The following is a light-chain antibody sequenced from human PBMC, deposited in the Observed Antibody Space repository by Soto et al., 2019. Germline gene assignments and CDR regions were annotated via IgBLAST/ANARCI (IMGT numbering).Light chain of an antibody. Sequence: QSVLTQPASVSGSPGRSITISCTGTSSDVGGYNYVSWYQQHPGKAPKLMIYDVSNRPSGVSNRFSGSKSGNTASLTISGLQAEDEADYYCSSYTSSSTLEFGGGTKLTVL. CDR1: SSDVGGYNY. V-gene: IGLV2-14*01. CDR2: DVS. J-gene: IGLJ2*01. CDR3: SSYTSSSTLE.